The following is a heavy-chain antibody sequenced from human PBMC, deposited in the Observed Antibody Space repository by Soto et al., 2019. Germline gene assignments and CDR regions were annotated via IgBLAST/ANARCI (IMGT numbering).Heavy chain of an antibody. J-gene: IGHJ4*02. V-gene: IGHV3-30*18. Sequence: QVQLVESGGGVVQPGRSLRLSCAASGFTFSSYGMHWVRQAPGKGLEWVAVISYDGSNKYYADSVKGRFTISRDNSKNTLYLQMNSLRAEDTAVYYCAKDLTTHSGYDYDYWGQGTLVTVSS. CDR2: ISYDGSNK. CDR1: GFTFSSYG. CDR3: AKDLTTHSGYDYDY. D-gene: IGHD5-12*01.